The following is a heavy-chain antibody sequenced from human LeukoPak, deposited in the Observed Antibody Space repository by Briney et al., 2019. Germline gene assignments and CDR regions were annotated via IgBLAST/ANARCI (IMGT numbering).Heavy chain of an antibody. J-gene: IGHJ6*03. D-gene: IGHD2-2*01. CDR2: IYYSGST. CDR1: GGSISSHY. V-gene: IGHV4-59*11. CDR3: ARDGSVGYCSSTSCYNYMDV. Sequence: SETLSLTCTVSGGSISSHYWSWIRQPPGKGLEWIGNIYYSGSTNYNPSLKSRVTISVDTSKNQFSLKLSSVTAADTAVYYCARDGSVGYCSSTSCYNYMDVWGKGTTVTVSS.